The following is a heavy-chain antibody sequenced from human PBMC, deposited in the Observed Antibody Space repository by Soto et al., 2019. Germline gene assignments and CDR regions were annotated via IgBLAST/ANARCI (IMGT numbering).Heavy chain of an antibody. CDR1: GYSFTSYW. Sequence: GESLKISCKGSGYSFTSYWIGWVRQMPGKGLEWMGIIYPGDSDTRYSPSFQGQVTISADKSISTAYLQWSSLKASDTAMYYCARLNTYYYDSSPYYFDYWGQGTLVTSPQ. D-gene: IGHD3-22*01. V-gene: IGHV5-51*01. J-gene: IGHJ4*02. CDR3: ARLNTYYYDSSPYYFDY. CDR2: IYPGDSDT.